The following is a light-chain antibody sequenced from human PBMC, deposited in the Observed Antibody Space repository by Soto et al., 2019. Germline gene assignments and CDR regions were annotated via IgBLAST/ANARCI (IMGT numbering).Light chain of an antibody. CDR2: VAS. CDR3: QKSYSTPPDT. V-gene: IGKV1-39*01. Sequence: DIQMTQSPSSLSASVGDTVTITCRASQNMDKYLNWYQQKSGKAPKLLIYVASTLQSGVPSRFSGSGSGTDFTLTIYILQPEDFATYYCQKSYSTPPDTFGQGTKLEIK. J-gene: IGKJ2*01. CDR1: QNMDKY.